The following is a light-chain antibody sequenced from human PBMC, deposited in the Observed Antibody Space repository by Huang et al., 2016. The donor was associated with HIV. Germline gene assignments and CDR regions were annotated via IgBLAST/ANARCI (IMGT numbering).Light chain of an antibody. CDR1: QGISNS. CDR2: AAS. J-gene: IGKJ1*01. CDR3: QQYFSTPRWT. Sequence: DIQMTQSPSSLSASVGDRVTITCRASQGISNSLAWYQQKPGKAPKLLLYAASSFESGVPSRFSGSGSGTDYTLTISSLQPEDFATYYCQQYFSTPRWTFGQGTKVEIK. V-gene: IGKV1-NL1*01.